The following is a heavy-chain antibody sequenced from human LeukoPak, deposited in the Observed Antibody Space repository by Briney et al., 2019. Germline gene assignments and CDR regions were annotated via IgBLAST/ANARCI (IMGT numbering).Heavy chain of an antibody. CDR3: ARDKTTFTTFDY. CDR1: GFTFTNYW. D-gene: IGHD4-17*01. CDR2: ISPDGSTT. V-gene: IGHV3-74*01. Sequence: PGGSLRLSCAASGFTFTNYWMHWFRQAPGKGLVWLARISPDGSTTGYADSVKGRCTSSRDNAKNTVYLQINSLRPEDTAVYYCARDKTTFTTFDYWGQGTLVTVSS. J-gene: IGHJ4*02.